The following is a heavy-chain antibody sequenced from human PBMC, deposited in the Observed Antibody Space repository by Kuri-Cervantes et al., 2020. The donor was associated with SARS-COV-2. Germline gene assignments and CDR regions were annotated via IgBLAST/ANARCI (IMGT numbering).Heavy chain of an antibody. Sequence: GESLKISCAASGFTFNSYGMHWVRQAPGKGLEWVAVIWYDGSNKYYADSVKGRFTISRDNSKNTLYLQMNSLRAEDTAVYYCARGPYSSSTFDYWGQGTLVTVSS. CDR3: ARGPYSSSTFDY. V-gene: IGHV3-33*01. CDR2: IWYDGSNK. J-gene: IGHJ4*02. D-gene: IGHD6-6*01. CDR1: GFTFNSYG.